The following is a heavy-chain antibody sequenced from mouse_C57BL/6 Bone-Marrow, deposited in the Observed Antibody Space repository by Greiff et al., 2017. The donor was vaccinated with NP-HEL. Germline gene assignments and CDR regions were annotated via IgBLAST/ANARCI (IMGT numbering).Heavy chain of an antibody. J-gene: IGHJ3*01. CDR1: GYTFTSYW. V-gene: IGHV1-64*01. CDR2: IHPNSGST. D-gene: IGHD1-3*01. CDR3: ASPYITAWFAY. Sequence: QVQLQQPGAELVKPGASVKLSCKASGYTFTSYWMHWVKQRPGQGLEWIGMIHPNSGSTNYNEKFKSKATLTVDKSSSTAYMQLSSLTSEDSAVYYCASPYITAWFAYWGQGTLVTVSA.